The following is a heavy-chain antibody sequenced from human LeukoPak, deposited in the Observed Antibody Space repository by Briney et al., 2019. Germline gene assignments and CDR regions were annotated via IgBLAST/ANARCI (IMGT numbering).Heavy chain of an antibody. Sequence: SETLSLTCTVSGGSISSYYWSWIRQPPGKGLEWIGYIYYSGSTNYNPSLKSRVTISVDTSKNQFSLKLSSVTAAGTAVYYCARDSSSGWYSSWFDPWGQGTLVTVSS. CDR1: GGSISSYY. J-gene: IGHJ5*02. CDR2: IYYSGST. V-gene: IGHV4-59*01. D-gene: IGHD6-19*01. CDR3: ARDSSSGWYSSWFDP.